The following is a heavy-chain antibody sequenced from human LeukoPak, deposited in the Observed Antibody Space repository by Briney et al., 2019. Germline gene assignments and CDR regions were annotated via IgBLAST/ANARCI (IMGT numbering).Heavy chain of an antibody. D-gene: IGHD2-2*01. V-gene: IGHV1-3*02. J-gene: IGHJ4*02. CDR1: GYTFTSYA. CDR3: ARGARSCGSTSCYSYLDY. Sequence: AAVKVSCKASGYTFTSYAIHWVRQAPGQRLEWMGWNNTGNGDTKYSQEFQGRISLTRDTSASTAYMELSSLRSDDMAMCYCARGARSCGSTSCYSYLDYWGQGSLVTVS. CDR2: NNTGNGDT.